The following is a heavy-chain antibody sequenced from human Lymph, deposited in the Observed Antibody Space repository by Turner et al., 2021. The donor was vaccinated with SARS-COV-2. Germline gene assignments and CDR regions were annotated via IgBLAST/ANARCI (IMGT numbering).Heavy chain of an antibody. CDR1: GGSFSDYY. Sequence: QVQLQQWGAGLLKPSETLSLTCAVDGGSFSDYYWSWIRQHPGKGLEWMGEINHSGSTNYNPSLKSRVTISVDTSKNQFSLKLNSVTAADTAVYYCARVVIAVAGTYSIQVYYYYGMDVWGQGTTVTVSS. V-gene: IGHV4-34*01. J-gene: IGHJ6*02. CDR3: ARVVIAVAGTYSIQVYYYYGMDV. CDR2: INHSGST. D-gene: IGHD6-19*01.